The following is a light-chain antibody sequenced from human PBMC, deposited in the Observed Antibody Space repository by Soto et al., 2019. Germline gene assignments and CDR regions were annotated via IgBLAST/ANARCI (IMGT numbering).Light chain of an antibody. Sequence: DIVMTQSPLSLPVTPGEPASISCRSSQSLLHSNGYNYLDWYLQKPGQSPQLLIYLGSNRASGVPDRFSGSGSGTDFTLKISRVEAEDVGVYYCMQATQFPLAFGQGTKVEIK. V-gene: IGKV2-28*01. CDR2: LGS. CDR1: QSLLHSNGYNY. J-gene: IGKJ1*01. CDR3: MQATQFPLA.